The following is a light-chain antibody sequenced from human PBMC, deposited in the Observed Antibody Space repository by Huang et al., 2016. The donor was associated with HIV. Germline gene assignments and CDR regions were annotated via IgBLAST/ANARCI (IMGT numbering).Light chain of an antibody. Sequence: EIVMTQSPATLSVSPGERATLSCRASQSVSSNLAWYQQKPGQAPRLLIYGASTRATGIPARFSGSVSGTEFTLTLSSLQSEDFAVYYCQQYNNWPRTFGQGTKVEIK. V-gene: IGKV3-15*01. J-gene: IGKJ1*01. CDR1: QSVSSN. CDR2: GAS. CDR3: QQYNNWPRT.